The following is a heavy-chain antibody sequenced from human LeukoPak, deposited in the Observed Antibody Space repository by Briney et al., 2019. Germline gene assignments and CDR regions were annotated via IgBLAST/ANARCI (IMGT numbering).Heavy chain of an antibody. J-gene: IGHJ4*02. CDR3: ARVGSSGYYYY. D-gene: IGHD3-22*01. V-gene: IGHV4-59*01. CDR2: IYYSGST. CDR1: GVSISTYY. Sequence: SETLSLTCTVSGVSISTYYWSWIRQPPGKGLEWIGYIYYSGSTNYNPSLKSRVTISVDTSKNQFSLKLSSVTAADTAVYYCARVGSSGYYYYWGQGTLVTVSS.